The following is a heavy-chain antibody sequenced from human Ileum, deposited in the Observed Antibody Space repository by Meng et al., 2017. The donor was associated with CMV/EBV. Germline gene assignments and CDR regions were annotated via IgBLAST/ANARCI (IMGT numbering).Heavy chain of an antibody. Sequence: CKGFGYSFTSYWIGWVRQMPGRGLEWMGIIYPGDSDTRYSPSFQGQVTISVDKSISTAFLQWSSLKASDTAIYFCARASTIFGFDPWGQGTLVTVSS. J-gene: IGHJ5*02. D-gene: IGHD3-3*01. V-gene: IGHV5-51*01. CDR3: ARASTIFGFDP. CDR2: IYPGDSDT. CDR1: GYSFTSYW.